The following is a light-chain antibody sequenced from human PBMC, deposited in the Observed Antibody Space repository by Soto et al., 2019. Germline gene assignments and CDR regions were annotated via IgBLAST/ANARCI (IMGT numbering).Light chain of an antibody. CDR2: DTS. CDR1: QSVSKY. J-gene: IGKJ1*01. Sequence: EMVMTQSPATLSVSPGERATLSCRASQSVSKYLDWFQQKPGQAPRLLIYDTSNRATGIPARVSGSGSGTDFTLTISSLEPEDFAVYYCQQRSNWPRTFGQGTKVDIK. V-gene: IGKV3-11*01. CDR3: QQRSNWPRT.